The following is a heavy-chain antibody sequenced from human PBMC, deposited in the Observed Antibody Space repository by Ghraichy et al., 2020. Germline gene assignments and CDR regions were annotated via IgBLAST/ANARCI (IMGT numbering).Heavy chain of an antibody. V-gene: IGHV3-30-3*01. D-gene: IGHD3-3*01. CDR2: ISEDGTLK. CDR3: ARGQFTVYGVLTF. J-gene: IGHJ4*02. CDR1: GFTFSDYA. Sequence: GGSLRLSLTCVAAGFTFSDYAMHWVRQAPGKGLEWVAVISEDGTLKYDPVSVKGRFTISRDNSKNPLFLQMNSLSPEDTAIYFCARGQFTVYGVLTFWGQGTLVTVSS.